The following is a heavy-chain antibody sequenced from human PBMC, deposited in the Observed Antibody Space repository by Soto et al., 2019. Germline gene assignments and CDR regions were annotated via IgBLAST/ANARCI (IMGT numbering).Heavy chain of an antibody. J-gene: IGHJ6*02. V-gene: IGHV4-34*01. CDR1: GGSFSGYS. CDR3: ARHNYYGSGSYYPIPYYYYGMDV. Sequence: PSETLSLTCAVYGGSFSGYSWSWIRQPPGKGLEWIGEINHSGSTNYNPSLKSRVTISVDTSKNQFSLKLSSVTAADTAVYYCARHNYYGSGSYYPIPYYYYGMDVWGQGTTVTVSS. CDR2: INHSGST. D-gene: IGHD3-10*01.